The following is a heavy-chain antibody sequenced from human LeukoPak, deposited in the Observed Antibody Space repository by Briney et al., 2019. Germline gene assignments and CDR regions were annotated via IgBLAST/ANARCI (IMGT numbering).Heavy chain of an antibody. J-gene: IGHJ4*02. CDR2: ISGSGGST. Sequence: PGRSLRLSCAAPGFTFSSYAMSWVRQAPGKGLEWVSGISGSGGSTYYADSVKGRFTISRDNSKNTLYLQMNSLRAGDTAVYYCAKGRTAYCSSTSCYTIDYWGQGTLVTVSS. D-gene: IGHD2-2*02. CDR3: AKGRTAYCSSTSCYTIDY. V-gene: IGHV3-23*01. CDR1: GFTFSSYA.